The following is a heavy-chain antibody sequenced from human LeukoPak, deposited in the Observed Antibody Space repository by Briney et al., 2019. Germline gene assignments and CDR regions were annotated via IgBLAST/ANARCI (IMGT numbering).Heavy chain of an antibody. CDR3: ARDTLVGSGS. D-gene: IGHD3-10*01. V-gene: IGHV4-39*07. J-gene: IGHJ4*02. CDR2: IYHSGRT. CDR1: GASISGSGYY. Sequence: SETLSLTCTVSGASISGSGYYWGRIRQPPGKGLEWIGIIYHSGRTDYNPSLKSRVTISEDTSKNQFSLKLSSVTAADTAVYYCARDTLVGSGSWGQGTLVTVSS.